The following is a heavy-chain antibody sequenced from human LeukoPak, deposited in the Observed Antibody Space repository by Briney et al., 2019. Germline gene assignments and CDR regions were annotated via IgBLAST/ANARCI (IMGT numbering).Heavy chain of an antibody. CDR1: GYTFTGYY. V-gene: IGHV1-2*02. D-gene: IGHD3-10*01. J-gene: IGHJ4*02. Sequence: GASGKVSCKASGYTFTGYYMHWVRQAPGQGLEWMGWINPNSGGTNYAQKFQGRVTMTRDTSISTAYMELSRLRSDDTAVYYCARDLLWFGESLDYWGQGTLVTVSS. CDR3: ARDLLWFGESLDY. CDR2: INPNSGGT.